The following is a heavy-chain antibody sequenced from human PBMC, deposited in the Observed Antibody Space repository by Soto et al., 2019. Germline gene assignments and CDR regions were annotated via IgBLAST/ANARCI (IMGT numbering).Heavy chain of an antibody. Sequence: GGSLRLSCAASGFTFSSYAMSWVRQAPGKGLEWVSAISGSGGSTYYADSVKGRFTISRDNSKNTLYLQMNSLRAEDTAVYYCAKDHDSEYSSSWGENYYYYDGMDVWGQGTTVTVSS. V-gene: IGHV3-23*01. J-gene: IGHJ6*02. CDR3: AKDHDSEYSSSWGENYYYYDGMDV. D-gene: IGHD6-6*01. CDR1: GFTFSSYA. CDR2: ISGSGGST.